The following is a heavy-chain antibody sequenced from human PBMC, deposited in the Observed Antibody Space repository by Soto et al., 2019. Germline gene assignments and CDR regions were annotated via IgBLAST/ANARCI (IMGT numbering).Heavy chain of an antibody. D-gene: IGHD3-9*01. J-gene: IGHJ4*02. CDR1: GFTFSSYA. Sequence: PGGSLRLSCAASGFTFSSYAMSWVRQAPGKGLEWVSAISGSGGSTYYADSVKGRFTISRDKSKNTLYLQMNSLRAEDTAVYYCAKDLRLNPWLFTSNDYWGQGTLVTVSS. CDR3: AKDLRLNPWLFTSNDY. CDR2: ISGSGGST. V-gene: IGHV3-23*01.